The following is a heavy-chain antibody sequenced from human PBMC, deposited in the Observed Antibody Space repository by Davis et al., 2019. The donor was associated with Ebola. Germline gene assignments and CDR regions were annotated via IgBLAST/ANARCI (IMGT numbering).Heavy chain of an antibody. Sequence: PGGSLRLSCAASGFIFNSYGMHWVRQAPGKGLEWVAIIWYDGSNKYYADSVKGRFTISRDNSKNTLYLQMNSLRVEDTAVYYCARGGEGALFDYWGQGTLVTVSS. V-gene: IGHV3-33*01. CDR2: IWYDGSNK. CDR1: GFIFNSYG. J-gene: IGHJ4*02. D-gene: IGHD1-26*01. CDR3: ARGGEGALFDY.